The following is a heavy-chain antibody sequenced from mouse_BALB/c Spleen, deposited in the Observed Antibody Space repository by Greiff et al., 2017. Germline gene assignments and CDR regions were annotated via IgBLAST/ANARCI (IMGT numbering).Heavy chain of an antibody. V-gene: IGHV1-5*01. J-gene: IGHJ2*01. D-gene: IGHD1-2*01. CDR2: IYPGNSDT. Sequence: EVMLVESGTVLARPGASVKMSCKASGYSFTSYWMHWVKQRPGQGLEWIGAIYPGNSDTSYNQKFKGKAKLTAVTSASTAYMELSSLTNEDSAVYYCTRHTTAPYYFDYWGQGTTLTVSS. CDR3: TRHTTAPYYFDY. CDR1: GYSFTSYW.